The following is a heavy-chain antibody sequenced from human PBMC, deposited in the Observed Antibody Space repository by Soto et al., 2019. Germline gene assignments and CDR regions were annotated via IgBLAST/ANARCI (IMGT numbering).Heavy chain of an antibody. CDR1: GGSISSYY. CDR2: IYYSGST. Sequence: ETLSLTCTVSGGSISSYYWSWIRQPPGKGLEWIGYIYYSGSTNYNPSLKSRVTISVDTSKNQFSLKLSSVTAADTAVYYCARSMTTVTNYYYYYYMDVWGKGTTVTVSS. CDR3: ARSMTTVTNYYYYYYMDV. V-gene: IGHV4-59*01. J-gene: IGHJ6*03. D-gene: IGHD4-17*01.